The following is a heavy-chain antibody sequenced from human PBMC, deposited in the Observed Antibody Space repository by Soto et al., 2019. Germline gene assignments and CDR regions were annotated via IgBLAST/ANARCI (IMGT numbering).Heavy chain of an antibody. Sequence: SGTPALTCTVSGGSINNNFWSWIRQTPGKGLEWIGYIYYTGSTKYNPSLTGRVTISVDTSKNQFSLKLSSVNAADTAVYYCARVFNSGSYDFWGQGTLVTVSS. CDR1: GGSINNNF. CDR2: IYYTGST. J-gene: IGHJ4*02. V-gene: IGHV4-59*12. D-gene: IGHD3-22*01. CDR3: ARVFNSGSYDF.